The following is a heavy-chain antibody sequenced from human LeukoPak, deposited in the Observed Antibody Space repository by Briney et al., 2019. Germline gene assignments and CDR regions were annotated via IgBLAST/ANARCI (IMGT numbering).Heavy chain of an antibody. Sequence: PGGSLRLSCAASGFTVSSNYMSWVRQAPGKGLEWVSVIYSGGSTYYADSVKGRLTISRDNAKNSLYLQMNSLRDEDTAVYYCARDRGGSGSYSDYWGQGTLVTVPS. J-gene: IGHJ4*02. CDR1: GFTVSSNY. CDR2: IYSGGST. CDR3: ARDRGGSGSYSDY. V-gene: IGHV3-53*01. D-gene: IGHD1-26*01.